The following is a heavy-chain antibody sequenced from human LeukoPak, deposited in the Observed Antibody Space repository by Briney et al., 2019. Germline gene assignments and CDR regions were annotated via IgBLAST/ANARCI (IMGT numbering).Heavy chain of an antibody. CDR1: GFTFSDYS. D-gene: IGHD2-15*01. V-gene: IGHV3-48*04. CDR3: ARQRRYCSGDNCYQRTFDY. CDR2: ISFSVNTK. J-gene: IGHJ4*02. Sequence: GGSLRLSCAASGFTFSDYSMNWVRQAPGKGLEWGSYISFSVNTKYYGDSVKGRFTISRDNAKNSLYLHMDSLRAEDTAVYYCARQRRYCSGDNCYQRTFDYWGQGTLVTVSS.